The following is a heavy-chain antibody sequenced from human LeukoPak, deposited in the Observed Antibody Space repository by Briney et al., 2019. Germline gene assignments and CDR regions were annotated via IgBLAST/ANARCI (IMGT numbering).Heavy chain of an antibody. Sequence: GASVKVSCKASGYTFTGYYMHWVRQAPGQGLEWMGWINPNSGGTNYAQKFQGRVTMTRDTSISTAYMELSRLRSDDTAVYYCARAVHSYGYVTLAFDIWGQGTMVTVSS. D-gene: IGHD5-18*01. J-gene: IGHJ3*02. CDR1: GYTFTGYY. CDR2: INPNSGGT. V-gene: IGHV1-2*02. CDR3: ARAVHSYGYVTLAFDI.